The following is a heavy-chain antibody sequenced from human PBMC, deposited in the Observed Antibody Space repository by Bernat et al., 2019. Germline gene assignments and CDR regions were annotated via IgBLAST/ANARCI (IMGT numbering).Heavy chain of an antibody. Sequence: EVQLVESGGGLVQPGGSLRLSCATSGFTFTDYWMSWVRQAPGKGLEWVANIKQDGSGKNYVDSVKGRFTISRDNDKNSLYLQMDGLGVEDTAVYYCARGSLRASSGYWGLGTLVTVSS. CDR1: GFTFTDYW. CDR3: ARGSLRASSGY. V-gene: IGHV3-7*01. J-gene: IGHJ4*02. CDR2: IKQDGSGK.